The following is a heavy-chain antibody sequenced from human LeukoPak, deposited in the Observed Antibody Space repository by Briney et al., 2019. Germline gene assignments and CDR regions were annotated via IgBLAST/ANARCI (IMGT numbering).Heavy chain of an antibody. CDR1: GFTFSSYW. CDR3: AKVIYYYDSSGQSFDY. Sequence: GGSLRLSCAASGFTFSSYWMHWVRQAPGKGLEWVSTISNSDYSTYYADSVKGRFTISRDNSKNTLYLQMNSLRAEDTAVYYCAKVIYYYDSSGQSFDYWGQGTLVTVSS. J-gene: IGHJ4*02. CDR2: ISNSDYST. D-gene: IGHD3-22*01. V-gene: IGHV3-23*01.